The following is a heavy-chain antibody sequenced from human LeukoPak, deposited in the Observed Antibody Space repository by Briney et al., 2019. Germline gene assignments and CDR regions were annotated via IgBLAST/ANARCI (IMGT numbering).Heavy chain of an antibody. D-gene: IGHD3-10*01. CDR2: IDYSGAYT. CDR3: AKVPYSDYGSGRPPFMDV. Sequence: GGSLRLSCAASGFIFSNYAMSWVRQAPGKGLEWVSTIDYSGAYTYYADSVKGRFTISRDNSKNTLYMQMNSLRAEDTAIYYCAKVPYSDYGSGRPPFMDVWGQGATVAVS. CDR1: GFIFSNYA. J-gene: IGHJ6*02. V-gene: IGHV3-23*01.